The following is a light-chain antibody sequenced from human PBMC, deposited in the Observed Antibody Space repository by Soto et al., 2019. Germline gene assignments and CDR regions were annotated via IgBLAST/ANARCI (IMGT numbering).Light chain of an antibody. V-gene: IGKV3-15*01. Sequence: EIVMTQSPATPSVSPGESATLSCRASQSVSSNLAWYQQKPGQAPRLLIYGASTRATGIPARFSGGGSGTEFTLTISSLQSEDFAVYYCQQYNIWWTVGQGTKVDIK. CDR3: QQYNIWWT. CDR2: GAS. J-gene: IGKJ1*01. CDR1: QSVSSN.